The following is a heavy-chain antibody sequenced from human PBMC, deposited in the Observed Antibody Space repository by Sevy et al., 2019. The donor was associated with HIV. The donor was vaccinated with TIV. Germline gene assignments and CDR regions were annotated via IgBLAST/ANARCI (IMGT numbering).Heavy chain of an antibody. J-gene: IGHJ4*02. Sequence: ASVKDSCKASGYTFTGYYMHWVRQAPGQGLEWMGWINPDSGGPNYAPKFQGRVTLTRDTSISTAYMELSRLKSDDTAVYYCVRDDRDGYFDYWGQGTLVTVSP. CDR3: VRDDRDGYFDY. CDR1: GYTFTGYY. V-gene: IGHV1-2*02. CDR2: INPDSGGP.